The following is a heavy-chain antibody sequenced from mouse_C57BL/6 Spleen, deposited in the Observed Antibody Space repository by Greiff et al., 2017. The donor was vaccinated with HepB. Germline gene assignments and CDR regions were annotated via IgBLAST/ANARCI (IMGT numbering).Heavy chain of an antibody. D-gene: IGHD2-3*01. CDR2: IWRGGST. V-gene: IGHV2-5*01. Sequence: VKLQESGPGLVQPSQSLSITCTVSGFSLTSYGVHWVRQSPGKGLEWLGVIWRGGSTDYNAAFMSRLSITKDNSKSQVFFKMNSLQADDTAIYYCAKNRDDGYYWFAYWGQGTLVTVSA. CDR1: GFSLTSYG. CDR3: AKNRDDGYYWFAY. J-gene: IGHJ3*01.